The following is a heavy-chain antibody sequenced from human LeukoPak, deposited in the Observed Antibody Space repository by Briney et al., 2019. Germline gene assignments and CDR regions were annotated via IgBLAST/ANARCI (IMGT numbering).Heavy chain of an antibody. CDR3: AKEPTTRAGTEYPDY. V-gene: IGHV3-30*18. CDR1: GFTFSSYG. J-gene: IGHJ4*02. D-gene: IGHD1-7*01. Sequence: QPGRSLRLSCAASGFTFSSYGMHWVRQAPGKGLEWVAVISYDGSNKYYADSVKGRFTISRDNSKNTLYLQMNSLRAEDTAVYHCAKEPTTRAGTEYPDYWGQGTLVTVSS. CDR2: ISYDGSNK.